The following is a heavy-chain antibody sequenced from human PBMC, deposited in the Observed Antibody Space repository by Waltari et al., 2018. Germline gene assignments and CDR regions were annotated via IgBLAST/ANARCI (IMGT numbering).Heavy chain of an antibody. CDR1: GYSFTGYG. CDR2: ITPYKGNT. Sequence: QVQLVQSGVEVKKPGASVTVSCKASGYSFTGYGISWVRQAPGKGLEWMGWITPYKGNTDYAQNLQGRVTMTTDTSTTTAYMELRSLRSDDTAVYFCARRGMAIAAANDYWGQGTLVTVSS. V-gene: IGHV1-18*01. J-gene: IGHJ4*02. D-gene: IGHD6-13*01. CDR3: ARRGMAIAAANDY.